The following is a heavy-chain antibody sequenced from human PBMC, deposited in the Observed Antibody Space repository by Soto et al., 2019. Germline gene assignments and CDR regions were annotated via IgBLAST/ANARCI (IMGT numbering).Heavy chain of an antibody. D-gene: IGHD1-26*01. V-gene: IGHV3-48*01. CDR3: GGGGGGGGSYSGDFDY. CDR1: GFTFSSYS. Sequence: EVQLVESGGGLVQPGGSLRLSCAASGFTFSSYSMNWVRQAPGKGLEWVSYISSSSSTIYYADSVKGRFTISRDNAKNPLDLQMNRGRAEDTAVYYCGGGGGGGGSYSGDFDYWGQGTLVTVSS. J-gene: IGHJ4*02. CDR2: ISSSSSTI.